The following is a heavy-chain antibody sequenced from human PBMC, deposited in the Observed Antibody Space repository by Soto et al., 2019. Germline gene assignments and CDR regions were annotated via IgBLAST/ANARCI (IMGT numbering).Heavy chain of an antibody. CDR2: IIPDFGTT. V-gene: IGHV1-69*01. J-gene: IGHJ4*01. CDR1: GRTSTRYT. D-gene: IGHD6-19*01. CDR3: ARLLSSTPLALAGPDYYLGL. Sequence: PGKFSCQAPGRTSTRYTVGWPGQSTGHGHEWRGGIIPDFGTTNYAQRFQGRVSITADEHPNTAFMELVTLKAEDTAVYYCARLLSSTPLALAGPDYYLGLWGRRTLGTVSS.